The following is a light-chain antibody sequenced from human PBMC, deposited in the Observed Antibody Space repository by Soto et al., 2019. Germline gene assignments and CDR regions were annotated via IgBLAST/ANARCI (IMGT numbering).Light chain of an antibody. CDR2: DGS. Sequence: DIQMTQSPSTLSASVGDRVTITCRASQSISRWLAWYQQKPGKAPKPLIYDGSNMESGAPSRFSGSGSGTEFTLTISSLQPDDLGNYYCQQYNNLWTFGQGTKVEIK. J-gene: IGKJ1*01. V-gene: IGKV1-5*01. CDR1: QSISRW. CDR3: QQYNNLWT.